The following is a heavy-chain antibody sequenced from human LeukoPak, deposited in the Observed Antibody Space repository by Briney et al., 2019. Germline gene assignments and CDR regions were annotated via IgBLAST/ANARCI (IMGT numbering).Heavy chain of an antibody. CDR1: GFTFSTYA. J-gene: IGHJ2*01. CDR3: AKEGAWGNWYFDL. V-gene: IGHV3-30*18. D-gene: IGHD3-16*01. CDR2: IGDTGRAK. Sequence: GGSLRLSCAASGFTFSTYAMSWARQAPGKGLEWVAVIGDTGRAKYYADSVKGRFTTSRDNSKNTLYLEMNSLRDEDTALYYCAKEGAWGNWYFDLWGRGTLVTVSS.